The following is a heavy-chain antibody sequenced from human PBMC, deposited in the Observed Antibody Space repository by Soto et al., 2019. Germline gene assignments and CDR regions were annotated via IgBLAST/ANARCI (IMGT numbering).Heavy chain of an antibody. D-gene: IGHD3-10*01. V-gene: IGHV1-18*01. CDR3: ARSPLYGSGSYYPHYFDY. CDR2: INAGNGNT. Sequence: GASVKVSCKASGYTFTSYGISWVRQAPGQGLEWMGWINAGNGNTKYAQKFQGRVTITRDTSASTAYMELSSLRSEDTAVYYCARSPLYGSGSYYPHYFDYWGQGTLVTVSS. CDR1: GYTFTSYG. J-gene: IGHJ4*02.